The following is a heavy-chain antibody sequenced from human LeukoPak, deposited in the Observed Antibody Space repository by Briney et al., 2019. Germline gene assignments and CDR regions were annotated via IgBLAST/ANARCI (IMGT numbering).Heavy chain of an antibody. CDR3: VRESGYSSGWYPY. CDR2: IYPGDSDS. V-gene: IGHV5-51*01. Sequence: GESLKISCKGSGYTFTNYWIAWVRQMPGKGLEWMGMIYPGDSDSRYSPSFQGRVTFSADKSISTAYLQWSSLKASDSAMYYCVRESGYSSGWYPYWGQGTLVTVSS. J-gene: IGHJ4*02. D-gene: IGHD6-19*01. CDR1: GYTFTNYW.